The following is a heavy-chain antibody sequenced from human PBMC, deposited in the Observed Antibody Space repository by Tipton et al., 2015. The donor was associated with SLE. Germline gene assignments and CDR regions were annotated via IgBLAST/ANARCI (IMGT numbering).Heavy chain of an antibody. D-gene: IGHD6-6*01. V-gene: IGHV3-30*04. CDR1: GFTFSSYA. J-gene: IGHJ6*02. CDR3: AKDHSSSSYYYYGMDV. Sequence: SLRLSCAASGFTFSSYAMHWVRQAPGKGLEWVAVISYDGSNKYYADSVKGRFTISRDNSKNTLYLQMNSLRAEDTAVYYCAKDHSSSSYYYYGMDVWGQGTTVTVSS. CDR2: ISYDGSNK.